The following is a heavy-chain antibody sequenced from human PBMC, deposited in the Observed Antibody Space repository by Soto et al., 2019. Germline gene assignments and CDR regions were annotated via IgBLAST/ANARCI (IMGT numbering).Heavy chain of an antibody. J-gene: IGHJ6*02. Sequence: QVQLVQSGAEVKKPGSSVKVSCKASGGTLSSYAISWVRQAPGQGLEWMGGIIPIFGTASYAQKFQGRVTITADESTSTAYMELSSLRSEDTAVYYCATVDTAMVYYYYGMDVWGQGTTVTVSS. CDR2: IIPIFGTA. CDR3: ATVDTAMVYYYYGMDV. CDR1: GGTLSSYA. V-gene: IGHV1-69*12. D-gene: IGHD5-18*01.